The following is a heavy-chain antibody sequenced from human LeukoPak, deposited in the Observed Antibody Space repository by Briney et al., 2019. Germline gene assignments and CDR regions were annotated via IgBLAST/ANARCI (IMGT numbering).Heavy chain of an antibody. CDR3: ARDPMWPDAFDI. CDR2: IIPIFGTA. D-gene: IGHD2-21*01. Sequence: GASVKVSCKASGGTFSSYAISWVRQAPGQGLEWMGGIIPIFGTANYAQKFQGRVTITTDESASTAYMELSSLRSEDTAVYYCARDPMWPDAFDIWGQGTMVTVSS. V-gene: IGHV1-69*05. CDR1: GGTFSSYA. J-gene: IGHJ3*02.